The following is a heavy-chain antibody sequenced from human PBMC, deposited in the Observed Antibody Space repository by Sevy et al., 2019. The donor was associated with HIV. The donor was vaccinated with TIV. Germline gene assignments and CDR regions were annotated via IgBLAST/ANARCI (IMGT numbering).Heavy chain of an antibody. CDR1: GFTFSIYP. D-gene: IGHD6-19*01. J-gene: IGHJ4*02. CDR2: FSFDCGQI. Sequence: GGYLRLSCAASGFTFSIYPMSWVRQAPGKGLEWVSTFSFDCGQIKYADSVKGRFTISIDTSKNTLYLQTNSLSAEDTAVYYCAREGWTKPHDYWGQGTLVTVSS. CDR3: AREGWTKPHDY. V-gene: IGHV3-23*01.